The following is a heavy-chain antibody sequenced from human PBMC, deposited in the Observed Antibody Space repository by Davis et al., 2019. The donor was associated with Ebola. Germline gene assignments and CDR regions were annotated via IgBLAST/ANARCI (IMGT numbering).Heavy chain of an antibody. J-gene: IGHJ4*02. D-gene: IGHD2-2*01. Sequence: PGGSLRLSCAASGFTFTNYAMGWVRQAPGKGLEWVSSVSVSGGSTYYADSVKGRFTLSRDNSENTLYLEMNSLRAEDTAVYYCAKGFVLLPAASHYFDYWGQGTLVTVSS. V-gene: IGHV3-23*01. CDR2: VSVSGGST. CDR1: GFTFTNYA. CDR3: AKGFVLLPAASHYFDY.